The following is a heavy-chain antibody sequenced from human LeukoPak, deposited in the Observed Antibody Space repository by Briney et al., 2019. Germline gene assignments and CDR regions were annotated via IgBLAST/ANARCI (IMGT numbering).Heavy chain of an antibody. CDR3: ARDSGSYGRDYYFDY. Sequence: SETLSLTCTVSGGSISTFYWNWIRQPPGKGLEWIGYIYYSGSTNYNPSLKSRVTISVDTSKNQFSLKLNSVTAADTAVYYCARDSGSYGRDYYFDYWGRGTLVTVSS. J-gene: IGHJ4*02. CDR2: IYYSGST. D-gene: IGHD1-26*01. CDR1: GGSISTFY. V-gene: IGHV4-59*01.